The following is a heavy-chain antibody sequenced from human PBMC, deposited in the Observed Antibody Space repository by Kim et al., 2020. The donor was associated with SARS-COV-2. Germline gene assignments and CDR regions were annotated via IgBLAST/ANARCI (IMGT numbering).Heavy chain of an antibody. D-gene: IGHD1-7*01. Sequence: SGPTLVNPTQTLTLTCTFSGFSLSTSGMCVSWIRQSPGKALEWLARIDWDDDRYYNTSLKTRLTISKDTSKNQVVLIMTNMDPVDTATYYCARLRGTGTTSSQSYRSYMDVWGKGTMVTVSS. J-gene: IGHJ6*03. CDR1: GFSLSTSGMC. CDR3: ARLRGTGTTSSQSYRSYMDV. CDR2: IDWDDDR. V-gene: IGHV2-70*11.